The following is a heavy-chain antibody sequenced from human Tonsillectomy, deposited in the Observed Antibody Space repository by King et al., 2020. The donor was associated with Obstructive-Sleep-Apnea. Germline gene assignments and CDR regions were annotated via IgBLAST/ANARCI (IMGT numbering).Heavy chain of an antibody. D-gene: IGHD5-18*01. CDR2: ISSGSDTI. CDR1: GFTFSSYK. V-gene: IGHV3-48*01. J-gene: IGHJ4*02. Sequence: VQLVESGGGLVQPGGSLRLSCAASGFTFSSYKMHWVRQAPGSGLEWVSFISSGSDTIYYADSVKGRFTISRDNAKNSLYLQMKSLRAEDTAVYFCARDLGYRYGYYFDYWGQGTLLTVSS. CDR3: ARDLGYRYGYYFDY.